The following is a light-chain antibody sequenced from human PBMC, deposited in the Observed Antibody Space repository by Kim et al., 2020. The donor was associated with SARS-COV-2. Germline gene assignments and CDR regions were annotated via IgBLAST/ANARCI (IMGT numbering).Light chain of an antibody. CDR2: AAS. J-gene: IGKJ4*01. Sequence: GDRVTITCRATQSITNYLNWYQQKPGKAPKLLIYAASSLQSGVPSRFSGSGSGTDFTLTISSLQPEDFATYYCQQSYSIPVTFGGGTKV. V-gene: IGKV1-39*01. CDR3: QQSYSIPVT. CDR1: QSITNY.